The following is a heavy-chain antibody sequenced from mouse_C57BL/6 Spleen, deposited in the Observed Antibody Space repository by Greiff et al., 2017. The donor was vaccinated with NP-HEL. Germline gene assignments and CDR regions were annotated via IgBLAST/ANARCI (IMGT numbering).Heavy chain of an antibody. V-gene: IGHV5-4*01. D-gene: IGHD2-4*01. CDR3: ARRENDYDANYAMDY. J-gene: IGHJ4*01. CDR2: ISDGGSYT. Sequence: EVQGVESGGGLVKPGGSLKLSCAASGFTFSSYAMSWVRQTPEKRLEWVATISDGGSYTYYPDNVKGRFTISRDNAKNNLYLQMSHLKSEDTAMYYCARRENDYDANYAMDYWGQGTSVTVSS. CDR1: GFTFSSYA.